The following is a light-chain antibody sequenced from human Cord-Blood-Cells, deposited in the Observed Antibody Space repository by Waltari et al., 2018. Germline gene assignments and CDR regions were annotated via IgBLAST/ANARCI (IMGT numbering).Light chain of an antibody. Sequence: QSALTQPRSVSGSPGQSVTISCTGTSSDVGGYNYVSWYQQHPGKAPKIMIYDVSKRPSGVPVRFSGSKSGNTASLTISGLQAEDEADYYCCSYAGSYTIFGGGTKLTVL. CDR3: CSYAGSYTI. CDR1: SSDVGGYNY. V-gene: IGLV2-11*01. J-gene: IGLJ2*01. CDR2: DVS.